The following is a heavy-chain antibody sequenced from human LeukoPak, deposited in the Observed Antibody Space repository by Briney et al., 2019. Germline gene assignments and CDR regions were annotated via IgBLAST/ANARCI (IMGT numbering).Heavy chain of an antibody. Sequence: GASVKVSCKASGYTFTGYYMHWVRQAPGQGLEWMGWINPNSGGTNYAQKFQGRVTMTRDTSISTAYMELNRLRSDDTAVYYCARMDSSSWSTDHWGQGTLVTVSS. CDR1: GYTFTGYY. D-gene: IGHD6-13*01. V-gene: IGHV1-2*02. CDR2: INPNSGGT. CDR3: ARMDSSSWSTDH. J-gene: IGHJ4*02.